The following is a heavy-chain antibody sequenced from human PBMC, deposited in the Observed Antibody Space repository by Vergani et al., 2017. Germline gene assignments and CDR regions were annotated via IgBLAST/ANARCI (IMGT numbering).Heavy chain of an antibody. J-gene: IGHJ4*02. CDR3: ARSSGYYSYYFDF. V-gene: IGHV3-23*04. Sequence: EVQLVESGGGVVQPGTSLRLSCAASGFIFNSYAMSWVRQAPGKGLEWVSTISGSGGTTYYADSVKGRFTIARDNSKKTLYLRINSLRAEDTAVYYCARSSGYYSYYFDFWGQGTLVTVSS. CDR2: ISGSGGTT. D-gene: IGHD3-22*01. CDR1: GFIFNSYA.